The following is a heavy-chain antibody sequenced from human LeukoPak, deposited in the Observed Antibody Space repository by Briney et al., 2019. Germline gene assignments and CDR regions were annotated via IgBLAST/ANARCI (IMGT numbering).Heavy chain of an antibody. CDR2: IIPILGTA. J-gene: IGHJ6*03. D-gene: IGHD5-18*01. CDR1: GGTFSSYA. V-gene: IGHV1-69*05. CDR3: ATAGYSYGTYYYYMDV. Sequence: SVKVSCKASGGTFSSYAISWVRQAPGQGLEWMGGIIPILGTANYAQKFQGRVTITTDESTSTAYMELSSLRSEDTAVYYCATAGYSYGTYYYYMDVWGKGTTVTVPS.